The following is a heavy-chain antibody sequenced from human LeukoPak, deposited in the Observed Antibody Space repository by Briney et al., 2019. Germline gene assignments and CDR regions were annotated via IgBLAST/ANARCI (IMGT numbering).Heavy chain of an antibody. CDR1: GGSINSPKL. CDR3: GAYRTLDDAFDI. V-gene: IGHV4-4*02. Sequence: SETLSLTCAVSGGSINSPKLWSWVRQPPGKGLEWIGDRYHSGGTNYNPSLRSRVTISVDTSKNQFSLELNSVTAADTAVYYCGAYRTLDDAFDIWGQGTLVTVSS. D-gene: IGHD3-16*01. J-gene: IGHJ3*02. CDR2: RYHSGGT.